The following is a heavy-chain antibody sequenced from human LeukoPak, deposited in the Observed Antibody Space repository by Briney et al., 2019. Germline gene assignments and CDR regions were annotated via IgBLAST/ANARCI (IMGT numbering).Heavy chain of an antibody. Sequence: GGSLRLSCAASGFTFSSYAMSWVRQAPGMGLEWVSGIGASGGSTYYADSMKGRFTISRDNSKNTLYLQMNSLRAEDTAVYYCARAEGVDYGDYPPYYGMDVWGQGTTVTVS. J-gene: IGHJ6*02. D-gene: IGHD4-17*01. CDR3: ARAEGVDYGDYPPYYGMDV. V-gene: IGHV3-23*01. CDR1: GFTFSSYA. CDR2: IGASGGST.